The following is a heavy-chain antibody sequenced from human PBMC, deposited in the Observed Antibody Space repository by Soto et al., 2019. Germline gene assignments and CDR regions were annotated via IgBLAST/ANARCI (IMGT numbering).Heavy chain of an antibody. J-gene: IGHJ6*02. D-gene: IGHD5-12*01. CDR3: AKSGLPIGMDV. CDR2: ISANNGDT. CDR1: GYTFTSYG. Sequence: GASVKVSCKASGYTFTSYGISWVRQAPGQGLEWMGWISANNGDTKYAQKVQGRVTMTTDTSTSTAYMELRSLGSGDTAVYYCAKSGLPIGMDVWGQGTTVTVSS. V-gene: IGHV1-18*01.